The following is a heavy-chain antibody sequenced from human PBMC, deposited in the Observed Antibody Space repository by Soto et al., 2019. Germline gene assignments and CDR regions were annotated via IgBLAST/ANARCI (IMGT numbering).Heavy chain of an antibody. CDR1: GFTFSSYG. Sequence: GGSLRLSCAASGFTFSSYGMHWVRQAPGKGLEWVAVISYDGSNKYYADSVKGRFTISRDNSKNTLYLQMNSLRAEDTAVYYCAKAPPYYDFPNWFDPWGQGTLVTVSS. D-gene: IGHD3-3*01. CDR2: ISYDGSNK. CDR3: AKAPPYYDFPNWFDP. V-gene: IGHV3-30*18. J-gene: IGHJ5*02.